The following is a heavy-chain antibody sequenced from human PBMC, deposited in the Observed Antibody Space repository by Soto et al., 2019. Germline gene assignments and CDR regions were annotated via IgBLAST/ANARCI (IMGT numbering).Heavy chain of an antibody. J-gene: IGHJ6*02. V-gene: IGHV1-2*04. D-gene: IGHD2-8*01. CDR3: ARGDSTDCSNGVCSFFYNHDMDV. Sequence: ASVKVSCKASGYSFTDYHIRWVRQAPGQGLEWLGRINPKSGGTSTAQKFQGWVTMTTDTSISTASMELTRLTSDDTAIYYCARGDSTDCSNGVCSFFYNHDMDVWGQGTTVTDSS. CDR1: GYSFTDYH. CDR2: INPKSGGT.